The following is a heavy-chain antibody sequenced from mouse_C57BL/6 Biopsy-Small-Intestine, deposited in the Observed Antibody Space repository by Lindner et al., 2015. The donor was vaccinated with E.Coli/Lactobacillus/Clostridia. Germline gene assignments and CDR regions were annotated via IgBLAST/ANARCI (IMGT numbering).Heavy chain of an antibody. J-gene: IGHJ4*01. V-gene: IGHV14-4*01. CDR1: GYTFTSYW. D-gene: IGHD3-2*02. CDR3: TLDSSGYVRYAMDY. Sequence: VQLQESGAELAKPGASVKLSCKASGYTFTSYWMHWVKQRPGQGLEWIGWIDPENGDTEYASKFQGKATITADTSSNTAYLQLSSLTSEDTAVYYCTLDSSGYVRYAMDYWGQGTSVTVSS. CDR2: IDPENGDT.